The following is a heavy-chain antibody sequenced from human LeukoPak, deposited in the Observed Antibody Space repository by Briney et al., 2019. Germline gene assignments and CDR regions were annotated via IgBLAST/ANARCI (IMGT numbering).Heavy chain of an antibody. Sequence: PSETLSLTCSVSGVSITSSTYFWSWIRQPAGKALEWIGRMDFSASTNYNPSLRSRVTLSLDTSKNQFSLKLSSVTAADTAVYYCARYSGTGYGMYYFDYWGQGTLVTVSS. J-gene: IGHJ4*02. CDR1: GVSITSSTYF. D-gene: IGHD1-1*01. V-gene: IGHV4-61*02. CDR2: MDFSAST. CDR3: ARYSGTGYGMYYFDY.